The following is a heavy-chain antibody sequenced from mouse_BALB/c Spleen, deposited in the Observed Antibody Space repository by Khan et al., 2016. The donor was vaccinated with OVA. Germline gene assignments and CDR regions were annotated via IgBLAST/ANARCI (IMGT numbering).Heavy chain of an antibody. Sequence: EVELVESGGGLVKPGGSLKLSCAASGFTFSDYYMYWVRQTPEKRLEWVATISDGGSYTYYPDSVKGRFTISRDNAKNNLYLQMSSLKYEDTAKYYGARDDGYYLYFAYWGQGTLVTVSA. CDR1: GFTFSDYY. D-gene: IGHD2-3*01. J-gene: IGHJ3*01. CDR2: ISDGGSYT. V-gene: IGHV5-4*02. CDR3: ARDDGYYLYFAY.